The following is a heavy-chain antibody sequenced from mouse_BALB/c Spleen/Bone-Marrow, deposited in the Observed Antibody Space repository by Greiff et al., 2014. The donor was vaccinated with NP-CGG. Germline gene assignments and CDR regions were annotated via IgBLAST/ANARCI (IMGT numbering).Heavy chain of an antibody. D-gene: IGHD2-4*01. CDR3: ARVRDYDYAYAMDY. Sequence: VHVKQSGAGLVKPGASVKLSCTASGFNIKDTYMHWVKQRPEQGLEWIGRIDPANGNTKYDPKFQGKATITADTSSNTAYLQLSSLTSEDTAVYYCARVRDYDYAYAMDYWGQGTSVTVSS. V-gene: IGHV14-3*02. CDR1: GFNIKDTY. CDR2: IDPANGNT. J-gene: IGHJ4*01.